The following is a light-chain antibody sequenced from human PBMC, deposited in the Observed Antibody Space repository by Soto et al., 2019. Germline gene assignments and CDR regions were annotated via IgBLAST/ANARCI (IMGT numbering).Light chain of an antibody. CDR2: GAS. J-gene: IGKJ2*01. Sequence: EIVLTQSPGTLSLSPGERATLSCRASQSVSSTYIGWYQQNPGRAHRLLIYGASSRAPGSPDRFSGSGSGTDFTITTSRLQPEDCAVYFLQQYGRSPPFNFGQGTKVEIK. CDR3: QQYGRSPPFN. CDR1: QSVSSTY. V-gene: IGKV3-20*01.